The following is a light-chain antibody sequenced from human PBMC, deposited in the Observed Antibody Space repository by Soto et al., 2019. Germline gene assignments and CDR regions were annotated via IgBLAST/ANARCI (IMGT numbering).Light chain of an antibody. CDR2: GNN. CDR1: NSNIGAGYD. CDR3: QSYDSSLSGYV. V-gene: IGLV1-40*01. J-gene: IGLJ1*01. Sequence: QSVLTQPPSVSGAPGQRVTISCTGSNSNIGAGYDVHWYQQLPGTAPKLVIYGNNNRPSGVPDRFSGSKSGTSASLAITGLQAEDEADYYCQSYDSSLSGYVFGTGTKVTVL.